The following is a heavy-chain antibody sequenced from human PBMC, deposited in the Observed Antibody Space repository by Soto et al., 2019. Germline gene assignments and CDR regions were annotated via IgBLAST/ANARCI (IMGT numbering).Heavy chain of an antibody. V-gene: IGHV4-31*03. D-gene: IGHD2-8*02. CDR1: GGSISSGGYY. J-gene: IGHJ4*02. CDR2: IYYSGST. Sequence: SETLSLTCTVSGGSISSGGYYWSWIRQHPGKGLEWIGYIYYSGSTYYNPSLKSRATISVDTSKNQFSLKLTSVTAADTAVYYCARDKITGLFDYWGQGTLVTVSS. CDR3: ARDKITGLFDY.